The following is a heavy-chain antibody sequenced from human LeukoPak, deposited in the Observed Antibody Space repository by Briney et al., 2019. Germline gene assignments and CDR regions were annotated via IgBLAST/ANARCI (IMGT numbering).Heavy chain of an antibody. Sequence: GGSLRLSCAASGFTFSSYAMSWARQAPEKGLEWVSGISASGGSTYYADSVKGRFTISRANSKNTLYLQLNSLRAEDTAVYYCARQQLLAIDSWGQGTLVTVSS. J-gene: IGHJ4*02. D-gene: IGHD6-19*01. V-gene: IGHV3-23*01. CDR3: ARQQLLAIDS. CDR2: ISASGGST. CDR1: GFTFSSYA.